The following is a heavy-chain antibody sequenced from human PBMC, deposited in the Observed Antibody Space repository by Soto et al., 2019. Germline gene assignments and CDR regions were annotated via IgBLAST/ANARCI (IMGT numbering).Heavy chain of an antibody. V-gene: IGHV4-30-4*01. D-gene: IGHD3-10*01. Sequence: SETLSLTCTVSGGSISSGEYYWSWIRQPPGKGLEWIGYIYYSGSTYYNPSLKSRVTISVDTSKNQFSLKLSSVTAADTAVYYCARVGGFGARSTDYCGQGTLVTVSS. CDR3: ARVGGFGARSTDY. J-gene: IGHJ4*02. CDR2: IYYSGST. CDR1: GGSISSGEYY.